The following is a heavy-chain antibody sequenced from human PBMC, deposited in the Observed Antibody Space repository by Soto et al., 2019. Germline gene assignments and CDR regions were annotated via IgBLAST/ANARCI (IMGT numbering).Heavy chain of an antibody. CDR1: GYTFATYA. V-gene: IGHV1-3*01. CDR3: ARHFLWSSASYYYYGMEV. D-gene: IGHD3-10*01. CDR2: INPGNGNT. Sequence: ASVKVSCKASGYTFATYAVHWVRQAPGQGLEWMGWINPGNGNTKYSQKFQGRVAITRDTSASTAYLELSSLRFEDTAVYYCARHFLWSSASYYYYGMEVWGQGTTVTVSS. J-gene: IGHJ6*02.